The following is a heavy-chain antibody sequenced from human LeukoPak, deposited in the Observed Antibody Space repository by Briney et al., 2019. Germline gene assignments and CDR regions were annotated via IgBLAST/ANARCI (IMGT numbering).Heavy chain of an antibody. J-gene: IGHJ4*02. Sequence: ASVKVSCKASGGTFSSYAISWVRQAPGQGLEWMGGIIPIFGTANYAQKFQGRVTITADESTSTAYMELSSLRSEDTAVYYCARDGDYDSSGYRDYWGQGTLVTVSS. V-gene: IGHV1-69*13. CDR1: GGTFSSYA. CDR3: ARDGDYDSSGYRDY. CDR2: IIPIFGTA. D-gene: IGHD3-22*01.